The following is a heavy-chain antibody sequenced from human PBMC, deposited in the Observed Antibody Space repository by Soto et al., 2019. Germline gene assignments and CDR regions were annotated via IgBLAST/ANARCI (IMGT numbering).Heavy chain of an antibody. D-gene: IGHD2-21*02. J-gene: IGHJ3*01. V-gene: IGHV3-74*01. CDR3: VRGDKGGFDL. Sequence: EVQLVESEGGLVQRGGYLRLSCAASGFTFNYYWMHWVRQAPGQGLVWVSHIHSDGSTTTYADCVKGRFTISRDNAKNTLYLQMNRLRAEDTAVYYCVRGDKGGFDLWGQGTTVTVSS. CDR2: IHSDGSTT. CDR1: GFTFNYYW.